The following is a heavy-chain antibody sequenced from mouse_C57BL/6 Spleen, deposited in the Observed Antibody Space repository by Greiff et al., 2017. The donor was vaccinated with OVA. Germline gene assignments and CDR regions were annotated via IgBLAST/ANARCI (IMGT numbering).Heavy chain of an antibody. CDR3: AGHEKDYYGSSQGYFDV. J-gene: IGHJ1*03. CDR2: FYPGSGSI. V-gene: IGHV1-62-2*01. Sequence: QVQLQQSGAELVKPGASVKLSCKASGYTFTEYTIHWVKQRSGQGLEWIGWFYPGSGSIKYNEKFKDKATLTADKSSSTVYMERSRLTSEDSAVYFCAGHEKDYYGSSQGYFDVWGTGTTVTVSS. CDR1: GYTFTEYT. D-gene: IGHD1-1*01.